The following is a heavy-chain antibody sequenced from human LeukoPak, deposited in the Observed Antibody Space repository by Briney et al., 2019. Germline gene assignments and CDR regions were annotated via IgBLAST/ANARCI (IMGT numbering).Heavy chain of an antibody. Sequence: SQTLSLTCALSGDSVSSDSAAWNWIRQSPSRGLEWLARTYFRSKWYYDYALAVKDRITINPDTSKNQFSLQLNSVTPEDTAVYFCARDPVGGSTIFDSWGQGTLVTVSS. CDR1: GDSVSSDSAA. CDR3: ARDPVGGSTIFDS. J-gene: IGHJ4*02. D-gene: IGHD1-26*01. V-gene: IGHV6-1*01. CDR2: TYFRSKWYY.